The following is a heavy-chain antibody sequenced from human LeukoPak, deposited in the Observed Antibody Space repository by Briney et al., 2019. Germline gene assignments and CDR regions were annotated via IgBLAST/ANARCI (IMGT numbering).Heavy chain of an antibody. CDR3: ARGSGDSSGYYFDY. D-gene: IGHD3-22*01. Sequence: SETLSLTCAVYGVSFSGYYWSWLRQPPGKGLEWIGEINHSGSTNYNPSLKSRVTISVDTSKNQFSLKLSSVTAADTAVYYCARGSGDSSGYYFDYWGQGTLVTVSS. J-gene: IGHJ4*02. V-gene: IGHV4-34*01. CDR1: GVSFSGYY. CDR2: INHSGST.